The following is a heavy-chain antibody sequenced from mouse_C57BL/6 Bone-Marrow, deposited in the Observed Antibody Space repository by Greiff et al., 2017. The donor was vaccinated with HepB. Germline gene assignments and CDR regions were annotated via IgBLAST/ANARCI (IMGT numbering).Heavy chain of an antibody. Sequence: VKLVESGPELVKPGASVKISCKASGYAFSSSWMNWVKQRPGKGLEWIGRIYPGDGDTNYNRKFKGKATLTADKSSSTAYMKLSSLTSEDSAVYFCARGMIYYGFFDYWGQGTTLTVSS. CDR2: IYPGDGDT. D-gene: IGHD2-2*01. CDR3: ARGMIYYGFFDY. J-gene: IGHJ2*01. V-gene: IGHV1-82*01. CDR1: GYAFSSSW.